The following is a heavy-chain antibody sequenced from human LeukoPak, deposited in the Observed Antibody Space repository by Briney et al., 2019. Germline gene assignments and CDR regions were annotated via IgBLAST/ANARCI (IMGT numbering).Heavy chain of an antibody. J-gene: IGHJ5*02. CDR1: GGSFSDFY. CDR3: ARASYRSKTTCHNLSWFGP. D-gene: IGHD3-16*02. Sequence: SETLSLTCTVFGGSFSDFYWSWIRQPPGKGLEWIGKINHSGSTTYNPSLKSRVTISVDTSKNQFSLKLSSVTAADTAVYYCARASYRSKTTCHNLSWFGPWGQGTLVTVSS. CDR2: INHSGST. V-gene: IGHV4-34*01.